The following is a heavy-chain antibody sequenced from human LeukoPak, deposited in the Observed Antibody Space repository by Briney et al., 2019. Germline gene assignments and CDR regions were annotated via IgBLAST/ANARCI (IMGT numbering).Heavy chain of an antibody. CDR1: GFTFSSYT. Sequence: GGSLRLSCAASGFTFSSYTMNWVRQAPGKGLEWVSYISSSSSTIYYADSVKGRFTISRDNAKNSLYLQMNSLRAEDTAVYYCAKSLTYYYDSSDAFDIWGQGTMVTVSS. D-gene: IGHD3-22*01. CDR3: AKSLTYYYDSSDAFDI. V-gene: IGHV3-48*01. J-gene: IGHJ3*02. CDR2: ISSSSSTI.